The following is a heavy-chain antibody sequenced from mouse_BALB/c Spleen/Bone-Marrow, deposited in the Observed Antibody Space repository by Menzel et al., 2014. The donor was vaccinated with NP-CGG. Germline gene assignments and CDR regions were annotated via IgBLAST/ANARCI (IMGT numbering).Heavy chain of an antibody. D-gene: IGHD1-1*01. CDR3: ARGGYYGSGRYYYAMDY. J-gene: IGHJ4*01. V-gene: IGHV1S56*01. Sequence: QVQLKQSGPELVKPGASMRISCKASGYTFTSYYLHWVKQRPGQGLEWIGWIYPGNVNTNYNEKFKDKATLTADKSSTTAYMHLSSLTSEDSAVYFRARGGYYGSGRYYYAMDYWGQGTSVTVSS. CDR1: GYTFTSYY. CDR2: IYPGNVNT.